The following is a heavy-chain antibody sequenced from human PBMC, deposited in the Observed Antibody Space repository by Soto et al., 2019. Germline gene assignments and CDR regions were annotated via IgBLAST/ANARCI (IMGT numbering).Heavy chain of an antibody. V-gene: IGHV4-39*01. CDR1: GGSISSSDYW. D-gene: IGHD6-13*01. CDR2: IYYTGST. CDR3: ARQIGRGSWSLDH. J-gene: IGHJ4*02. Sequence: QLQLQESGPGLVKPAETLSLTCTVSGGSISSSDYWWGWIRQPPGKGLEWIGSIYYTGSTYYNPSLKSRVIISVDTSKNQFSLRLSSVTAADPAVYYCARQIGRGSWSLDHWGQGTLVPVSS.